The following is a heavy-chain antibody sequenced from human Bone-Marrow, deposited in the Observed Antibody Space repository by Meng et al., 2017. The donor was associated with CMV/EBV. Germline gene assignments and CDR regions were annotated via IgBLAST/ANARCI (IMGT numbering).Heavy chain of an antibody. Sequence: GGSLRSSCEASGLTFSSYAMHWVRQAPGKGLEWVANIKQDGSEKYYVDSVKGRFTISRDNAKSSLYLQMNSLRAEDTAVYYCARDLNFWARVVIIHYGMDVWGQGTTVTVSS. CDR2: IKQDGSEK. V-gene: IGHV3-7*01. J-gene: IGHJ6*02. CDR3: ARDLNFWARVVIIHYGMDV. D-gene: IGHD3-3*01. CDR1: GLTFSSYA.